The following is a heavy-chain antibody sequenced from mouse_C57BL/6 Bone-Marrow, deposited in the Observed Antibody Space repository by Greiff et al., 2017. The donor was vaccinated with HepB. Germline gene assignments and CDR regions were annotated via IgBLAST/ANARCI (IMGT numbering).Heavy chain of an antibody. Sequence: QVQLQQPGAELVKPGASVKMSCKASGYTFTSYWITWVKQRPGQGLEWIGDIYPGSGSTNYNEKFKSKATLTVDTSSSTAYMQPSSLTSEDSAVYYCARSGGSSGYYFDYWGQGTTLTVSS. D-gene: IGHD3-2*02. CDR3: ARSGGSSGYYFDY. V-gene: IGHV1-55*01. J-gene: IGHJ2*01. CDR1: GYTFTSYW. CDR2: IYPGSGST.